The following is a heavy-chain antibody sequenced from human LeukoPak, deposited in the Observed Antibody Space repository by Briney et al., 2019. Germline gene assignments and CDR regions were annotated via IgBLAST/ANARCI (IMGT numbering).Heavy chain of an antibody. Sequence: GGSLRLSCAASGFTFDDYGMSWVRQAPGKGLEWVSLISGDGGSTYYADSVKGRFTISRDNSKNSLYLQMNSLRTEDTALYYCAKDKLGYSYASYAFDIWGQGTMVTVSS. V-gene: IGHV3-43*02. CDR1: GFTFDDYG. D-gene: IGHD5-18*01. J-gene: IGHJ3*02. CDR3: AKDKLGYSYASYAFDI. CDR2: ISGDGGST.